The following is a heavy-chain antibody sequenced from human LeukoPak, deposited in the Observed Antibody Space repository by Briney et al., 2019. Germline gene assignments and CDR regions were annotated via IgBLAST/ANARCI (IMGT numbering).Heavy chain of an antibody. Sequence: PGGSLRLSCAASGFSFDDYAMNWVRQAPGKGLEWVSGISPSGDITYYADSVMGRFSISRDNPKSTVSLQMSSLRAEDTALYYCVRDLHWGGFDVWGQGTMVTVSS. CDR3: VRDLHWGGFDV. V-gene: IGHV3-23*01. D-gene: IGHD7-27*01. CDR1: GFSFDDYA. CDR2: ISPSGDIT. J-gene: IGHJ3*01.